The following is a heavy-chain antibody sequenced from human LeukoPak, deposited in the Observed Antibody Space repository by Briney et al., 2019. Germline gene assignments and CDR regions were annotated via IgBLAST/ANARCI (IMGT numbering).Heavy chain of an antibody. Sequence: SVKVSCKASGGTFSSYAISWVRQALGQGLEWMGGIIPIFGTANYAQKFQGRVTITADGSTSTAYMELSSLRSEDTAVYYCARGWSGDDILYYFDYWGQGTLVTVSS. J-gene: IGHJ4*02. V-gene: IGHV1-69*13. CDR2: IIPIFGTA. CDR1: GGTFSSYA. CDR3: ARGWSGDDILYYFDY. D-gene: IGHD3-9*01.